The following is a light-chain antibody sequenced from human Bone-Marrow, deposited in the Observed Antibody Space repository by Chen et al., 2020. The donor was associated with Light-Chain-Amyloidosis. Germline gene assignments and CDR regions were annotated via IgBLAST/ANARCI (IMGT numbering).Light chain of an antibody. CDR1: NIGSTS. CDR3: QVWDRSSDRPV. CDR2: DDS. J-gene: IGLJ3*02. V-gene: IGLV3-21*02. Sequence: SYVLTQPSSVSVAPGQTATIACGGNNIGSTSVHWYQQTPGPAPLLVVYDDSDRPSGIPERLSGSNSGNTATLTISRVGAGDEADYYCQVWDRSSDRPVFGGGTKLPVL.